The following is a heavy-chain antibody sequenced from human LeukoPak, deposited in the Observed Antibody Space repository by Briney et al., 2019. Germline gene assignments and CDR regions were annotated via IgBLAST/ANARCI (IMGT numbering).Heavy chain of an antibody. D-gene: IGHD4-23*01. CDR2: IYSGGST. CDR1: GFTVSSNY. CDR3: AKDWTTVVTPKGYYFDS. V-gene: IGHV3-53*01. J-gene: IGHJ4*02. Sequence: GGSLRLSCVASGFTVSSNYMSWVRQAPGKGLEWVSVIYSGGSTYYADSVKGRFTISRDNSKNTLSLQMDSLRVEDTALYYCAKDWTTVVTPKGYYFDSWGEGTLVTVSS.